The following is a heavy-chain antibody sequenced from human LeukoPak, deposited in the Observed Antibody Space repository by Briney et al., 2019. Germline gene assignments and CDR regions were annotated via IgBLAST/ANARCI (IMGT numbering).Heavy chain of an antibody. D-gene: IGHD6-19*01. CDR1: GFTFDDYA. CDR3: AKDTRAVAATPFDY. V-gene: IGHV3-9*01. CDR2: ISWNSGSI. J-gene: IGHJ4*02. Sequence: GGSLRLSCAASGFTFDDYAMHWVRQAPGKGLEWVSRISWNSGSIGYADSVKGRFTISRDNAKNSLYLQMNSLRAEDTALYYCAKDTRAVAATPFDYWGQGTLVTVSS.